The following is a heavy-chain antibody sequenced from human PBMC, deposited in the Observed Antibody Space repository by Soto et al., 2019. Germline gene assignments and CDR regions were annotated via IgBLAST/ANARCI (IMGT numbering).Heavy chain of an antibody. Sequence: QVQLVESGGGVVQPGRSLRLSCAASGFTFSTYAMHWVRQAPGKGLEWVAVISYDGSNKYYADSVKGRFTISRDISKNTLYLQMNSLRAEDTAVYYCARAGTYYPFDYWGQGTLVTVSS. V-gene: IGHV3-30-3*01. D-gene: IGHD1-26*01. CDR2: ISYDGSNK. CDR1: GFTFSTYA. J-gene: IGHJ4*02. CDR3: ARAGTYYPFDY.